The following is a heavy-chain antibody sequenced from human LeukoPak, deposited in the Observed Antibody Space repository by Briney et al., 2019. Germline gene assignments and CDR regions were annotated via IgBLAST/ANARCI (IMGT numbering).Heavy chain of an antibody. CDR2: IIPIFGTA. CDR1: GGTFSSYA. Sequence: EASVKVSCKASGGTFSSYAISWVRQAPGQGLEWMGGIIPIFGTANYAQKFQGRVTITADESTSTAYMELSSLRSEDTAVYYCARGYCSSTSCYHFDYWGQGTLVTVSS. J-gene: IGHJ4*02. D-gene: IGHD2-2*01. V-gene: IGHV1-69*13. CDR3: ARGYCSSTSCYHFDY.